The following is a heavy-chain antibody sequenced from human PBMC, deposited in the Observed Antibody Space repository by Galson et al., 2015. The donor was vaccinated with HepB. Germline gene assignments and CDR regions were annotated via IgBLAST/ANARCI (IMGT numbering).Heavy chain of an antibody. D-gene: IGHD3-22*01. CDR3: AKGNYYESSSYRDYFDY. CDR2: ISWDGGTT. J-gene: IGHJ4*02. CDR1: GFTFDDYT. Sequence: SLRLSCAASGFTFDDYTMHWVRQAPGKGLEWVSLISWDGGTTYYADSVKGRFTISRDNSKNSLHLQMTSLRSEDTSLYYCAKGNYYESSSYRDYFDYWGQGTLVTVSS. V-gene: IGHV3-43*01.